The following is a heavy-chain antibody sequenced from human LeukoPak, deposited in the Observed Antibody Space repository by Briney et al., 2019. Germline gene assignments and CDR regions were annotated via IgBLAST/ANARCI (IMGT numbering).Heavy chain of an antibody. CDR1: GGSISSGPYY. CDR3: ARRDDSSGYHKIFDC. V-gene: IGHV4-39*01. D-gene: IGHD3-22*01. J-gene: IGHJ4*02. CDR2: IYYGENT. Sequence: SETLSLTCTVSGGSISSGPYYWGWIRQPPGKGLEWIGNIYYGENTYYNPSLKSRVTISIDTSKNQFYLKLSSLTAADTAVYFCARRDDSSGYHKIFDCWGPGTLVTVSS.